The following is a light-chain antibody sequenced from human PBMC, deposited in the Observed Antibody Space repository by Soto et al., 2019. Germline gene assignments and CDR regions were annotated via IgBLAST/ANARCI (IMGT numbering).Light chain of an antibody. CDR3: QQYGSSPT. Sequence: EIVLTQSPGTLPLSPGERGTLSCRASQSVSENYLAWYQQKPGQAPRLLIFGASNRADGIPDRFSGSGSGTDFTLTINRLEPEDFAVYYCQQYGSSPTFGQGTKVEIK. CDR1: QSVSENY. V-gene: IGKV3-20*01. J-gene: IGKJ1*01. CDR2: GAS.